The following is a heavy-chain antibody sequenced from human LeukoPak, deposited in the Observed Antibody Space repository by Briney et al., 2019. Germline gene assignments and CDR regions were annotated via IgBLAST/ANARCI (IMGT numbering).Heavy chain of an antibody. D-gene: IGHD3-22*01. CDR3: ARHSYYYDSSGYYPSFDY. CDR1: GGSISSSSYY. J-gene: IGHJ4*02. V-gene: IGHV4-39*01. CDR2: IYYSGST. Sequence: PSETLSLTCTVSGGSISSSSYYWGWIRQPPGKGLEWIGSIYYSGSTYYNPSLKSRVTISVDTSKNQFSLKLSSVTAADTAVYYCARHSYYYDSSGYYPSFDYWGQGTLVTVSS.